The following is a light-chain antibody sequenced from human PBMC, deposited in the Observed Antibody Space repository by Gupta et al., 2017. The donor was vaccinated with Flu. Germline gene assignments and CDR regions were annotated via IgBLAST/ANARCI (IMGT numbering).Light chain of an antibody. Sequence: IVVIQSPPSLSVTPGEPASISCKSSQSLLDRNGHTHLDWYFQRPGQSPQLLIYLASTRASRVPDRFIGSGSGTDFTLRITRVEAEDVGTYYCMQALQTPWTFGQGTRVEFK. V-gene: IGKV2-28*01. CDR1: QSLLDRNGHTH. CDR2: LAS. CDR3: MQALQTPWT. J-gene: IGKJ1*01.